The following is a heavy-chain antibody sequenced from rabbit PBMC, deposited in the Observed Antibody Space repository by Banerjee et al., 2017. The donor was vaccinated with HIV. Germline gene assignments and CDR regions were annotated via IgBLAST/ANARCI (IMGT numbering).Heavy chain of an antibody. CDR2: IDPIFGST. D-gene: IGHD1-1*01. CDR1: GFTISSSYY. J-gene: IGHJ4*01. V-gene: IGHV1S40*01. Sequence: QSLEESGGDLVKPGGSLTLTCTASGFTISSSYYMSWVRQAPGKGLEWIGYIDPIFGSTDYASWVNGRFTISSHNAQNTLYLQLNSLTAADTATYFCARASSSGYIGYYFKLWGPGTLVTVS. CDR3: ARASSSGYIGYYFKL.